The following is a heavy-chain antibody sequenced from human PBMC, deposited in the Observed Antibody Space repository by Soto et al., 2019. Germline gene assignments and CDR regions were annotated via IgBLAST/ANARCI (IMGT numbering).Heavy chain of an antibody. Sequence: SETLSLTCTVSGGSISSYYWSWIRQPPGKGLEWIGYIYYSGSTNYNPSLKSRVTISVDTSKNQFSLKLSSVTAADTAVYYCARGGLPMNLNIHFDYWGQGTLVTVSS. V-gene: IGHV4-59*01. CDR1: GGSISSYY. CDR2: IYYSGST. CDR3: ARGGLPMNLNIHFDY. J-gene: IGHJ4*02.